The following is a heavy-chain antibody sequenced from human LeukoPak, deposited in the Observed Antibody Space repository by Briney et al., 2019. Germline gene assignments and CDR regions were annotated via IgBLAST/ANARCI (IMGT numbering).Heavy chain of an antibody. CDR1: GDPVNSYY. CDR3: AREVIRDFWSGYYTHFDT. CDR2: INSVGSS. Sequence: SETLSLTCAVSGDPVNSYYWSWVRQSAGKRLEWIGRINSVGSSDFNPSLRSRVTMSVDTSKNHISLNVTSVTAADTAVYHCAREVIRDFWSGYYTHFDTWGQGTLVTVSS. D-gene: IGHD3-3*01. V-gene: IGHV4-4*07. J-gene: IGHJ4*02.